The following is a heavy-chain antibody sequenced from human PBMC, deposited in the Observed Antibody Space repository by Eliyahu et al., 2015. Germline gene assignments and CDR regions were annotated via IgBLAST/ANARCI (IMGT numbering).Heavy chain of an antibody. Sequence: QVQLLESGPGLVKPSQTLSLTCTVSGDSITTDDYYWSWVRQPPGKGLELIGYIFHTGTPYYDPSLKXRLSISVDTSTNQFSLKLTSVTAADTAVYYCARGARWVRLRVAYLTRFDPWGQGTLVTVSS. CDR2: IFHTGTP. CDR3: ARGARWVRLRVAYLTRFDP. V-gene: IGHV4-30-4*01. J-gene: IGHJ5*02. D-gene: IGHD5-24*01. CDR1: GDSITTDDYY.